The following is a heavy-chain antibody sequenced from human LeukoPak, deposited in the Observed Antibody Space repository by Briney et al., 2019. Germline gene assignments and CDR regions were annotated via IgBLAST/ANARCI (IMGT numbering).Heavy chain of an antibody. CDR1: GGSISSGSYY. D-gene: IGHD6-13*01. CDR3: ASGIAADLY. CDR2: IYTSRST. V-gene: IGHV4-61*02. J-gene: IGHJ4*02. Sequence: PSQTLYLTCTVSGGSISSGSYYWSWIRQPAGKGLEWIGRIYTSRSTNYNPSLKSRVTISVDTSKNQFSLKLSSVTAADTAVYYCASGIAADLYWGQGTLVTVSS.